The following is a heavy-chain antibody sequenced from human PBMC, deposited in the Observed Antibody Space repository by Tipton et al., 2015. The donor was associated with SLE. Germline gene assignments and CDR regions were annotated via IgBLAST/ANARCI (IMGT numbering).Heavy chain of an antibody. CDR2: IYSGGST. CDR3: AKVAVAGRDY. Sequence: SLRLSCAASGFTVSSNYMSWVRQAPGKGLEWVSVIYSGGSTYYADSVKGRFTISRHNSKNTLYLQMSSLRADDTAVYYCAKVAVAGRDYWGQGTLVTVSS. D-gene: IGHD6-19*01. V-gene: IGHV3-53*04. J-gene: IGHJ4*02. CDR1: GFTVSSNY.